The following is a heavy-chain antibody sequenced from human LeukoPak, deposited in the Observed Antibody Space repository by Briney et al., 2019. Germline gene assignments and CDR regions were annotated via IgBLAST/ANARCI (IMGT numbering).Heavy chain of an antibody. J-gene: IGHJ4*02. Sequence: GASVKVSCKASGYTFTGYYMHWVRQAPGQGLEWMGWINPNSGGTNYAQKFQGRVTMTRDTSISTAYMELSRLRSDDTAVYYCARDLGYGDYVFDYWGQGTLVTVSS. CDR2: INPNSGGT. CDR1: GYTFTGYY. CDR3: ARDLGYGDYVFDY. D-gene: IGHD4-17*01. V-gene: IGHV1-2*02.